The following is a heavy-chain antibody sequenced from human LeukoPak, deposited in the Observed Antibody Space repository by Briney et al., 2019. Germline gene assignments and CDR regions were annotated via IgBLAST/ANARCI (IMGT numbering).Heavy chain of an antibody. CDR1: GFPVRNNY. D-gene: IGHD6-6*01. Sequence: GGSLRLSCAASGFPVRNNYMNWVRQAPGKGLEWVAVIYSGGSPYYADSVRGKFTISRDDSKNTLYLQMNSLSPEDTAVYYCARDPSIAARPYFDYWGQGTLVTVSS. V-gene: IGHV3-66*01. J-gene: IGHJ4*02. CDR3: ARDPSIAARPYFDY. CDR2: IYSGGSP.